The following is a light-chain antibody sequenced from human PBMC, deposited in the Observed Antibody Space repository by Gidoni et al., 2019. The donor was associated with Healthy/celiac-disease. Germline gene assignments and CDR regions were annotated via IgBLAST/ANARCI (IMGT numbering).Light chain of an antibody. Sequence: DILITQSPDSLAVSLGERATINCKSSQSVLYGSNSKNFLAWYQQKPGQPPKLLIHGASTRESGVPDRFSGSGSGTDFTLTISSLQAEDVAVYYCQQYYSSPPWTFGQGTKVEIK. J-gene: IGKJ1*01. V-gene: IGKV4-1*01. CDR2: GAS. CDR1: QSVLYGSNSKNF. CDR3: QQYYSSPPWT.